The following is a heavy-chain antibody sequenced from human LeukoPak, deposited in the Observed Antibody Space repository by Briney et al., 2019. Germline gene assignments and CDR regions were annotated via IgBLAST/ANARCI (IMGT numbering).Heavy chain of an antibody. J-gene: IGHJ4*02. V-gene: IGHV1-69*13. Sequence: SVKVSCKASGGIFSSYAISWVRQAPGQGLEWMGGIIPIFGTANYAQKFQGRVTITADESTSTAYMELSSLRSEGTVVYYCARATTGDYFDYWGQGTLVTVSS. CDR2: IIPIFGTA. D-gene: IGHD4-17*01. CDR3: ARATTGDYFDY. CDR1: GGIFSSYA.